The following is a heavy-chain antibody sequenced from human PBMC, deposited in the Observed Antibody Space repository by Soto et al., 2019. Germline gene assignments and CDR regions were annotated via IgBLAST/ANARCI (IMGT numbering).Heavy chain of an antibody. J-gene: IGHJ6*02. CDR1: GFAFNTSS. D-gene: IGHD2-15*01. V-gene: IGHV3-21*01. Sequence: PGGSLRLSCAASGFAFNTSSMNWVRQAPGKGLEWVSYISSDSRYIYHGDSGKGRFTISRDNARNSVYLQMNSLRDEDTAVYYCARIKLVDFFFINVDVYDMDVWGQGTPVTVSS. CDR3: ARIKLVDFFFINVDVYDMDV. CDR2: ISSDSRYI.